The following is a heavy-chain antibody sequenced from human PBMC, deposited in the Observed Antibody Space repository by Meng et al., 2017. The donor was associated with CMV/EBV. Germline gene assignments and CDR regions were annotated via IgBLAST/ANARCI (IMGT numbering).Heavy chain of an antibody. CDR2: IYSGGSST. CDR1: GFTFSSYA. V-gene: IGHV3-23*03. J-gene: IGHJ4*02. D-gene: IGHD6-6*01. CDR3: ARDRAIAARHFDY. Sequence: GESLKISCAASGFTFSSYAMSWVRQAPGKGLEWVSVIYSGGSSTYYADSVKGRFTISRDNSKNTLYLQMNSLRAEDTAVYYCARDRAIAARHFDYWGQGTLVTVSS.